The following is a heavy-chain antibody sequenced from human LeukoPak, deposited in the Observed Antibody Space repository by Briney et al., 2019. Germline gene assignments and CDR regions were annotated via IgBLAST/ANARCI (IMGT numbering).Heavy chain of an antibody. D-gene: IGHD1-20*01. CDR1: GYIFTGYY. CDR3: AREGVNGKGFDP. J-gene: IGHJ5*02. V-gene: IGHV1-2*02. CDR2: INPNSGGT. Sequence: ASVKVSCKASGYIFTGYYMHWVRQAPGQGLEWVGWINPNSGGTNYAQKFQGRVTMTRDTSISTGYMEVSRLRSDDTAVYYCAREGVNGKGFDPWGQGTLVTVSS.